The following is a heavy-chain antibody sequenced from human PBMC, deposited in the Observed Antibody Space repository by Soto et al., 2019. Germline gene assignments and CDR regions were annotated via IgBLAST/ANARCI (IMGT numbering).Heavy chain of an antibody. J-gene: IGHJ4*02. CDR1: GDSVSSRGYY. CDR2: IYSSGGT. Sequence: SETLSLTCSVSGDSVSSRGYYWTWIRQHRGRGREWMGYIYSSGGTYYNPSLKSRVTMSVDTSKNQFSLSLSSVTAAATAIYYCASSGNMTSNLYWRMGPMVTVSS. CDR3: ASSGNMTSNLY. V-gene: IGHV4-31*03. D-gene: IGHD3-10*01.